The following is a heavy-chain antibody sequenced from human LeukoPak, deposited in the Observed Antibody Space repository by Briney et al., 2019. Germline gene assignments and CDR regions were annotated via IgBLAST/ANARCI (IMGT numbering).Heavy chain of an antibody. V-gene: IGHV4-34*01. J-gene: IGHJ4*02. CDR1: GGSFSGYY. D-gene: IGHD3-22*01. Sequence: PSETLSLTCAVYGGSFSGYYWSWIRQPPGKGLEWIGEINHSGSTNYNPSLKSRVTISVDTSKNQFSLKLSSVTAADTAAYYCVRVVVITTPQYYFDYWGQGTLVTVSS. CDR2: INHSGST. CDR3: VRVVVITTPQYYFDY.